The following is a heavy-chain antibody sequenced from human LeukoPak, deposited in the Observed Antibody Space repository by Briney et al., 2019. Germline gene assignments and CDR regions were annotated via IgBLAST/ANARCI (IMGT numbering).Heavy chain of an antibody. J-gene: IGHJ4*02. CDR3: AKNRVVFNWNYAYYFDD. CDR1: GFTFDDYG. V-gene: IGHV3-30*18. D-gene: IGHD1-7*01. Sequence: PGGSLRLSCAASGFTFDDYGMHWVRQAPGKGLEWVTFISYDGSDKYYADSVKGRFTISRDNSKNTLYLQMNSLRAEDTALYYCAKNRVVFNWNYAYYFDDWGQGTLVTVSS. CDR2: ISYDGSDK.